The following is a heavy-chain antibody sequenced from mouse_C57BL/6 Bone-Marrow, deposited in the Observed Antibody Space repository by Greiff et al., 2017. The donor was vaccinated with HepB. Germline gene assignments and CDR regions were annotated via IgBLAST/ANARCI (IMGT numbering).Heavy chain of an antibody. CDR2: IYPGDGDT. D-gene: IGHD2-5*01. Sequence: VQLQQSGPELVKPGASVKISCKASGYAFSSSWLNWVKQRPGKGLEWIGRIYPGDGDTNYNGKFKGKATLTADKSSSTAYMQLSSLTSEDSAVYFCAGYYSNYEDYAMDYWGQGTSVTVSS. CDR1: GYAFSSSW. CDR3: AGYYSNYEDYAMDY. J-gene: IGHJ4*01. V-gene: IGHV1-82*01.